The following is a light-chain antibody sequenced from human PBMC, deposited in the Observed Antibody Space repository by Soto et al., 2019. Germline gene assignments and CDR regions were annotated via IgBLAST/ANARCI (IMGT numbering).Light chain of an antibody. Sequence: ETVMTQSPATLSMSPGERATLSCRASQSVSSKLAWYQQKPGQAPRLLIYGASTRATGIPARFSGSGSETEFTLTISSLQSEDVAVYYCQQYYNWPRTFGQGTKVEIK. J-gene: IGKJ1*01. CDR2: GAS. CDR1: QSVSSK. CDR3: QQYYNWPRT. V-gene: IGKV3-15*01.